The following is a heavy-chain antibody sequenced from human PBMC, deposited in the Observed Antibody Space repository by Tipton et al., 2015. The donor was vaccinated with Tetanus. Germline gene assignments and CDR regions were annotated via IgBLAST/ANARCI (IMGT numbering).Heavy chain of an antibody. Sequence: SLRLSCVASGFTFSHFAVSWVRRAPGRGLEWVSSLSHDGGNIYYADFARGRFTISRDNSKNTLFPQMDDLRAEDTAIYYCEAQRTSEDFWGQGTLVTVSS. CDR2: LSHDGGNI. CDR3: EAQRTSEDF. V-gene: IGHV3-23*01. D-gene: IGHD1-14*01. CDR1: GFTFSHFA. J-gene: IGHJ4*02.